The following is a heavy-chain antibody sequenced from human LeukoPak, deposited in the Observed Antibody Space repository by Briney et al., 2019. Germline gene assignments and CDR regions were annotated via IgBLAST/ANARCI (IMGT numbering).Heavy chain of an antibody. D-gene: IGHD3-3*01. CDR3: ARAPSYDFWSGYFDY. CDR1: GYSISSGYY. J-gene: IGHJ4*02. CDR2: IYHSGST. Sequence: SETLSLTCAVSGYSISSGYYWGWIRQPPGKGLAWIGSIYHSGSTYYNPSLKSRATISVDTSKNQFSLKLSSVTAADTAVYYCARAPSYDFWSGYFDYWGQGTLVTVSS. V-gene: IGHV4-38-2*01.